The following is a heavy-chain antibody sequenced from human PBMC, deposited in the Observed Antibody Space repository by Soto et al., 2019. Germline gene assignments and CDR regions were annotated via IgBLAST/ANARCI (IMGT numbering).Heavy chain of an antibody. J-gene: IGHJ5*02. CDR2: IYHTGST. CDR3: ARRNYSSGWSYWFDP. V-gene: IGHV4-61*08. CDR1: GGSISSGGYY. D-gene: IGHD6-19*01. Sequence: SETLSLTCTVSGGSISSGGYYWIWIRQPPGKGLEWIGHIYHTGSTTYNPSLESRVTISVDTSKNQFSLKLNSVTAADTAVYYCARRNYSSGWSYWFDPWGQGTLVTVSS.